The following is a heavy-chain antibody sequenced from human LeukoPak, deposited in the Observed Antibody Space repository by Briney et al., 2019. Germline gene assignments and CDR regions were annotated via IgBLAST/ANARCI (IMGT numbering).Heavy chain of an antibody. V-gene: IGHV3-20*04. CDR1: GFTFDDYG. Sequence: GGSLRLSCAASGFTFDDYGMSWVRPAPGKGLEWVSGINWNVGSTGYADSVKGRFTISRDNAKNSLYLQMNSLRAEDTALYYCARAVASIVVVPAATLNAFDIWGQGTMVTVSS. CDR3: ARAVASIVVVPAATLNAFDI. J-gene: IGHJ3*02. CDR2: INWNVGST. D-gene: IGHD2-2*01.